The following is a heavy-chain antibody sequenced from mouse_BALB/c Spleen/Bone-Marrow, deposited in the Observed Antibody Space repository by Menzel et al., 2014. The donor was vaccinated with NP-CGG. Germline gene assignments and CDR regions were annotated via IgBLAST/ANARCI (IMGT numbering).Heavy chain of an antibody. D-gene: IGHD2-14*01. V-gene: IGHV3-2*02. CDR1: GYSITSDYA. J-gene: IGHJ2*01. CDR3: ARWGRYLNFDY. CDR2: ISYSGRT. Sequence: EVQGVESGPGLVKPSQSLSLTCTVTGYSITSDYAWNWIRQFPGNKLEWMGYISYSGRTSYNPSLKSRISITRDTSKNQFFLQLNSVTTEDTATYYCARWGRYLNFDYGGQGTTLTVSS.